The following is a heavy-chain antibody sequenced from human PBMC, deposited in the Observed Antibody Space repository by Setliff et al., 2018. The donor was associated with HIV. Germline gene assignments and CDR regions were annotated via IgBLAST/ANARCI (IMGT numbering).Heavy chain of an antibody. J-gene: IGHJ4*02. D-gene: IGHD6-19*01. CDR1: GGSITNDNNY. V-gene: IGHV4-39*07. Sequence: SETLSLTCSVSGGSITNDNNYWGWIRQSPGKGLEWIGSINHSGSANYNPSLRGRVTISIDTSKNQFSLKVTSVTAADAAVYYCARVDPYTSPRGFDSWGQGTLVTVSS. CDR3: ARVDPYTSPRGFDS. CDR2: INHSGSA.